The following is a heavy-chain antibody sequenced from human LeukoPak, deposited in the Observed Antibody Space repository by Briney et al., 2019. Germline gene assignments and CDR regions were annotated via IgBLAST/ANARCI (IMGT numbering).Heavy chain of an antibody. Sequence: GGSLRLSCAASGFTFSSYWMHWVRQPPGKGLVWVSRITSDGSGIGYADSVKGRFSTSRDNAKNTLYLQMNSLRAEDTAVYYCASGRLVSAPDYWGQGTLV. V-gene: IGHV3-74*01. CDR2: ITSDGSGI. CDR3: ASGRLVSAPDY. J-gene: IGHJ4*02. D-gene: IGHD5/OR15-5a*01. CDR1: GFTFSSYW.